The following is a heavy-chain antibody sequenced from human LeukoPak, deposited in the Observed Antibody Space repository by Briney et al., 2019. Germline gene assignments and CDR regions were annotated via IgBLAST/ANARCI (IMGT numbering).Heavy chain of an antibody. Sequence: GGSLRLSCAASGFTFSSYSMNWVRQAPGKGLEWVSYISSSSSTIYYADSVKGRFTISRDNAKNSLYLQMNSLRAEDTAVYYCARDHRSYDILSGDYYYYMDVWGKGTTVTVSS. CDR1: GFTFSSYS. CDR2: ISSSSSTI. CDR3: ARDHRSYDILSGDYYYYMDV. D-gene: IGHD3-9*01. J-gene: IGHJ6*03. V-gene: IGHV3-48*01.